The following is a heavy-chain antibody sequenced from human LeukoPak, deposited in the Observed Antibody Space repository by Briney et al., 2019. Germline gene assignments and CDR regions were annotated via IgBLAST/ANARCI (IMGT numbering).Heavy chain of an antibody. Sequence: GGSLRLSCAASGFIYSHYGMHWVRQAPGKGLEWVAVIWSDGTNSFYAGSVKGRFTISRDNSQRTLFLQMNSLRVKDTAMYYCVRDAQRGFDYSNSLRYWGHGTLVTVSS. V-gene: IGHV3-33*08. CDR1: GFIYSHYG. D-gene: IGHD4-11*01. CDR3: VRDAQRGFDYSNSLRY. J-gene: IGHJ4*01. CDR2: IWSDGTNS.